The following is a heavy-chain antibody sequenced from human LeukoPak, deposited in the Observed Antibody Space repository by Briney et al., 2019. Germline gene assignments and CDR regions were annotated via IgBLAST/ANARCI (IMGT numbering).Heavy chain of an antibody. CDR3: ARGGGYSQSFDY. CDR2: IDHRGDT. V-gene: IGHV4-34*01. J-gene: IGHJ4*02. D-gene: IGHD5-18*01. CDR1: GGSFSRYY. Sequence: SETLSLTCAVYGGSFSRYYWSWIRQSPGKGLEWIAEIDHRGDTNYNPSVKSRVTISVDTSKNQFSLKLSSVTAADTAVYYCARGGGYSQSFDYWGQGTLVTVSS.